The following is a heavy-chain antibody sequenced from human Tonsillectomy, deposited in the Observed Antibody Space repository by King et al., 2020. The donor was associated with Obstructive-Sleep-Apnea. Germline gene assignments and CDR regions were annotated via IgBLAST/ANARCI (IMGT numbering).Heavy chain of an antibody. Sequence: VQLVESGSELKKPGASVKVACKASGYTLTSYGMNWVRQAPGQGPEWMGWINTKTGKPTYAQGFTGRFVFSLDTSISTANLHISSLKAEDTAVYYCVRECGGDCNSDFDYWGQGTLVTVSS. V-gene: IGHV7-4-1*02. CDR2: INTKTGKP. J-gene: IGHJ4*02. CDR3: VRECGGDCNSDFDY. CDR1: GYTLTSYG. D-gene: IGHD2-21*02.